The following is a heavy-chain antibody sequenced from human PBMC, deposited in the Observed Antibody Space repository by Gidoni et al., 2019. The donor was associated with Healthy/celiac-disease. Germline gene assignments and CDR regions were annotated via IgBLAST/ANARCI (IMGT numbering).Heavy chain of an antibody. Sequence: QLQLQESGPGLVKPSETLSLTCTVSGGSISSSSYYWGWIRQPPGKGLEWIGSIYYSGSTYYNPSLKSRVTISVDTSKNQFSLKLSSVTAADTAVYYCARHPWSLYSYGSRELREFDYWGQGTLVTVSS. V-gene: IGHV4-39*01. CDR3: ARHPWSLYSYGSRELREFDY. D-gene: IGHD5-18*01. CDR2: IYYSGST. J-gene: IGHJ4*02. CDR1: GGSISSSSYY.